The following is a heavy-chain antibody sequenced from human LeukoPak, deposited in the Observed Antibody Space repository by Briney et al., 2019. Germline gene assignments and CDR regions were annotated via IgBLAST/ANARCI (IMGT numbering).Heavy chain of an antibody. CDR2: IYYSGST. Sequence: SETLSLTCTVSGGSISSYYWSWIRQPPGKGLEWIGYIYYSGSTNYNPSLKSRVTISIDTSKNQFSLNLRSVTAADTAVYYCARRGGYSGYEGIWGQGTMVTVSS. CDR1: GGSISSYY. V-gene: IGHV4-59*01. J-gene: IGHJ3*02. D-gene: IGHD5-12*01. CDR3: ARRGGYSGYEGI.